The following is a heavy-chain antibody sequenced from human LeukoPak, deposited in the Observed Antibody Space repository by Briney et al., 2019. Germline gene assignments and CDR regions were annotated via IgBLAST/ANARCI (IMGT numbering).Heavy chain of an antibody. J-gene: IGHJ4*02. CDR2: IYHSGST. D-gene: IGHD4/OR15-4a*01. CDR3: ARHGDGDFKGDYIDY. V-gene: IGHV4-39*01. CDR1: GGSISSSSYY. Sequence: PSETLSLTCTVSGGSISSSSYYWGWIRQPPGKGLEWIGSIYHSGSTYYNPSLKSRVTISVDTSKNQFSLKLSSVTAADTAVYYCARHGDGDFKGDYIDYWGQGTLVTVSS.